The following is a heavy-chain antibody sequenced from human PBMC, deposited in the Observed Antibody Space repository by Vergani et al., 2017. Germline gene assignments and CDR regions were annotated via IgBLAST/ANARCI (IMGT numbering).Heavy chain of an antibody. J-gene: IGHJ4*02. D-gene: IGHD3-22*01. V-gene: IGHV3-15*05. CDR2: IKSKTDGGTT. CDR1: GFTFSNAW. CDR3: AKEGYYYDSSGYYPIYYFDY. Sequence: EVQLVESGGGLVKPGGSLRLSCAASGFTFSNAWMSWVRQAPGKGLEWVGRIKSKTDGGTTDYAAPVKGRFTISRDDSKNTLYLQMNSLRAEDTALYYCAKEGYYYDSSGYYPIYYFDYWGQGTLVTVSS.